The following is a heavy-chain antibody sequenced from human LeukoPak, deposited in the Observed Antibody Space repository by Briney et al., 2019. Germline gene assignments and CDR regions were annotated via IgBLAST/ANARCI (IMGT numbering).Heavy chain of an antibody. V-gene: IGHV1-2*02. CDR2: INPDSGGT. D-gene: IGHD1-26*01. J-gene: IGHJ4*02. Sequence: GSVKVSCKASGYTFTGHYMHWVRQAPGQGLEWMGWINPDSGGTNYAQKFQGRVTMTSDTSISTAYMELSRLRFDDTALYYCTRGGGGATAPSDYWGQGTLVTVSS. CDR3: TRGGGGATAPSDY. CDR1: GYTFTGHY.